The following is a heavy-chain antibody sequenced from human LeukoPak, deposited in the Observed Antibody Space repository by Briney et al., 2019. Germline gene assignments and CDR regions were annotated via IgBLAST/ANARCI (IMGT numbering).Heavy chain of an antibody. V-gene: IGHV3-43D*03. Sequence: GGSLRLSCAASGFTFDDYAMHWVRQAPGKGLEWVSLISWDGGSTYYADSVKGRFTISRDNSKNSLYLQMNSLRAEDTALYYCAKATGLRYFDWVDYWGQGTLVTVSS. CDR3: AKATGLRYFDWVDY. CDR2: ISWDGGST. J-gene: IGHJ4*02. D-gene: IGHD3-9*01. CDR1: GFTFDDYA.